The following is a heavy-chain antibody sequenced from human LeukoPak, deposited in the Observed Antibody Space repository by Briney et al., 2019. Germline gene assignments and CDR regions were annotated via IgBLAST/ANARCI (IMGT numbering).Heavy chain of an antibody. CDR2: IDHSGRT. Sequence: SETLSLTCAVYGGSFSGYYWSWIRQPPGKGLEWIGEIDHSGRTNSNASLKSRVTISVDMSKNQFSLKLSSVTAADTAVYYYAISSSGWRQTFDYWGQGTLVTVSS. D-gene: IGHD6-19*01. V-gene: IGHV4-34*01. CDR3: AISSSGWRQTFDY. CDR1: GGSFSGYY. J-gene: IGHJ4*02.